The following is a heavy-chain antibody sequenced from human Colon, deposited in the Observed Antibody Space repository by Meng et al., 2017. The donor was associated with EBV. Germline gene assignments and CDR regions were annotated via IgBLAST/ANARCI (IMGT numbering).Heavy chain of an antibody. Sequence: QVQLAVAGPGLVKPSEPLSFTCAVSGGSSSSVYWWTWVRQSPGKGLEWIGEIYHSGSTNYNPSLKSRVTISVDKSKNQFSLKLTSVTAADTAVYYCARGGYYSFDYWGQRTLVTVSS. CDR3: ARGGYYSFDY. D-gene: IGHD5-18*01. CDR1: GGSSSSVYW. CDR2: IYHSGST. V-gene: IGHV4-4*02. J-gene: IGHJ4*02.